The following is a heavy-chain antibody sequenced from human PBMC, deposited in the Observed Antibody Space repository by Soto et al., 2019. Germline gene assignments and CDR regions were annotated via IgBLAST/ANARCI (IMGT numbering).Heavy chain of an antibody. J-gene: IGHJ3*02. CDR2: INAGNGNR. CDR3: ARDIAFDI. CDR1: GYTFTSYG. V-gene: IGHV1-3*01. Sequence: ASVKVSCKASGYTFTSYGINWVRQAPGQGLEWMEWINAGNGNRKYSQKFQGRVTITRDTSASTAYMELSSLRAEDTAIYYCARDIAFDIWGQGTMVTVSS.